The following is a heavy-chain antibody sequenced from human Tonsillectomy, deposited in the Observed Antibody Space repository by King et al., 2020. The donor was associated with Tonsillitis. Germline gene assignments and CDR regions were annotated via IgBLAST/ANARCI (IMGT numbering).Heavy chain of an antibody. Sequence: VQLVESGGRVVQPGRSLILSCPASGFTFSTHAMHWVRQAPAKGLEWLALISNDGSTEYYADSVKGRFTISRDNSKNMLHLQMNSLRAEDTALYYCARGFRHISSYLDHWGQGTLVTVSS. D-gene: IGHD2/OR15-2a*01. J-gene: IGHJ4*02. V-gene: IGHV3-30*03. CDR1: GFTFSTHA. CDR2: ISNDGSTE. CDR3: ARGFRHISSYLDH.